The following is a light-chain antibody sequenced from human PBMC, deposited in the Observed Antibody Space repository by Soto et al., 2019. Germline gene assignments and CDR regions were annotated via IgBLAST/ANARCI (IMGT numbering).Light chain of an antibody. J-gene: IGKJ5*01. V-gene: IGKV4-1*01. CDR2: WAS. CDR3: QQYYGTPIT. Sequence: DFVMTQSPASLAVSLCERATVNCKSSQSVLSRSDNKNYLAWYQQKAGQPPKLVIRWASTREPGVPDRFSGSGSGTDFTLTISSLQAEDVAVYFCQQYYGTPITFGQGTRLEIK. CDR1: QSVLSRSDNKNY.